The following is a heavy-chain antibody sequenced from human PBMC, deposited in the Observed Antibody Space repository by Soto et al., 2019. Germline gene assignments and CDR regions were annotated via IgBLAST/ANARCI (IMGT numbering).Heavy chain of an antibody. Sequence: ASVKVSCKASGYTFTSYGISWVRQAPGQGLEWMGWISSYNGNTNYAQKVQGRVIMTTGTSTSTTYMELRSLRSDDTAVYYCARGPRYCSSTTCFSGVTWFDPWGQGTLVTVSS. CDR3: ARGPRYCSSTTCFSGVTWFDP. CDR1: GYTFTSYG. D-gene: IGHD2-2*01. V-gene: IGHV1-18*04. CDR2: ISSYNGNT. J-gene: IGHJ5*02.